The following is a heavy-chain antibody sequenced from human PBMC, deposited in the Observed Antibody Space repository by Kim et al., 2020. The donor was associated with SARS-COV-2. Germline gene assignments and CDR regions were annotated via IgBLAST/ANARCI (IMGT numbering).Heavy chain of an antibody. CDR1: GFTFSSYS. J-gene: IGHJ6*02. V-gene: IGHV3-21*01. D-gene: IGHD1-1*01. CDR3: ARVETTSYYYYGMDV. CDR2: ISSSSSYI. Sequence: GGSLRLSCAASGFTFSSYSMNWVRQAPGKGLEWVSSISSSSSYIYYADSVKGRFTISRDNAKNSLYLQMNSLRAEDTAVCYCARVETTSYYYYGMDVGGQGTTFTVSS.